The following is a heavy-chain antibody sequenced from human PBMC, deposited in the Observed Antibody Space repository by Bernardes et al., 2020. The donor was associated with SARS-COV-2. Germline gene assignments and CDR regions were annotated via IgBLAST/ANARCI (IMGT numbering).Heavy chain of an antibody. CDR2: VNTYNGNT. CDR3: ARSHGTLGYCPSTSCYICDS. D-gene: IGHD2-2*02. V-gene: IGHV1-18*01. J-gene: IGHJ4*02. Sequence: ASVKVSCKASGYTFSSYGISWVRQAPGQGLEWMGWVNTYNGNTEYSQKFQGRVTMTTDTSTNTAYMDLKSLKSDDTALYYCARSHGTLGYCPSTSCYICDSWGQGTLVTVSS. CDR1: GYTFSSYG.